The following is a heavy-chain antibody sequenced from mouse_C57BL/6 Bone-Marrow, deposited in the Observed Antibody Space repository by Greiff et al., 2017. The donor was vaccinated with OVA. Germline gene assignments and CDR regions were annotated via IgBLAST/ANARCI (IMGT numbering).Heavy chain of an antibody. CDR3: TPGRVDY. CDR1: GFNIKDDY. CDR2: IDPENGDT. J-gene: IGHJ4*01. V-gene: IGHV14-4*01. Sequence: VQLKESGAELVRPGASVKLSCTASGFNIKDDYMHWVKQRPEQGLEWIGWIDPENGDTEYASKFQGKGTITADTSSNTAYLQLSSLTSEDTAVYYCTPGRVDYWGQGTSVTVSS.